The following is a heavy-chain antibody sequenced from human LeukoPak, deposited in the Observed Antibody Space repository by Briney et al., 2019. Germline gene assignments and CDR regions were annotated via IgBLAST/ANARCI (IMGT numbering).Heavy chain of an antibody. V-gene: IGHV4-34*01. J-gene: IGHJ1*01. Sequence: SETLSLTCAVYSGSFSGYYWSWIRQPPGKGLEWIGEINHSGSTNYNPSLKSRVTISVDTSKNQFSLKLSSVTAADTAVYYCARPGRYYYDSSGYRVEYFQHWGQGTLVTVSS. CDR2: INHSGST. CDR1: SGSFSGYY. CDR3: ARPGRYYYDSSGYRVEYFQH. D-gene: IGHD3-22*01.